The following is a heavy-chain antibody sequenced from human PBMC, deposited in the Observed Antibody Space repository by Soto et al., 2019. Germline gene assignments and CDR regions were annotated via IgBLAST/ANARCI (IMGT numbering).Heavy chain of an antibody. Sequence: PSQTLSLTCAISGDSVSSNSAAWNWIRQSPSRGLEWLGRTYYRSKWYNDYAVSVKSRITINPDTSKNQFSLQLNSVTPEDTAVYYCAREYFDWLSPHQYYFDYWGQGTLVTVSS. CDR3: AREYFDWLSPHQYYFDY. J-gene: IGHJ4*02. D-gene: IGHD3-9*01. V-gene: IGHV6-1*01. CDR2: TYYRSKWYN. CDR1: GDSVSSNSAA.